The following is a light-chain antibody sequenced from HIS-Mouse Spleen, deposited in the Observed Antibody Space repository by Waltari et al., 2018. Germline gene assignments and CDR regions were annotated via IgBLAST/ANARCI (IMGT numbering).Light chain of an antibody. CDR3: AAWDDSLSGPV. CDR2: RNN. V-gene: IGLV1-47*01. Sequence: QSVLTQPPSASGTPGQRVTISCSGSSSNIGSNYVYWYQQLPGTAPNLLRYRNNQRPSGAPDRSSGSKSGTSASLAISGLRSEDEADYYCAAWDDSLSGPVFGGGTKLTVL. J-gene: IGLJ3*02. CDR1: SSNIGSNY.